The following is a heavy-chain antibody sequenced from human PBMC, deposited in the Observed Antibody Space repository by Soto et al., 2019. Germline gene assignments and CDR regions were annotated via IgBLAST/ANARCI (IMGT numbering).Heavy chain of an antibody. CDR2: MNPDSGNT. Sequence: QVQLVQSGPEVKKPGASVKVSCKASGYTFTNYDIHWVRQATGQGLEWMGWMNPDSGNTGQSKQFQGRVTMTRDTXXXXAYMEMSSXXXXDTAVYYCARGRFRRTWFDPWGQGTLVTVSS. CDR3: ARGRFRRTWFDP. V-gene: IGHV1-8*01. D-gene: IGHD3-16*01. CDR1: GYTFTNYD. J-gene: IGHJ5*02.